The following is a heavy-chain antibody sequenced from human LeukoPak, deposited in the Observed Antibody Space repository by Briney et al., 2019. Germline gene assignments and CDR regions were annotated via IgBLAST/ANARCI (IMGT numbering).Heavy chain of an antibody. Sequence: GGSLRLSCAASGFTFSSFGMHWVRQAPGRGLEWVAVIWYDASNKYYADSVKGRFTISRDNSKNTLFLQMNSLRDDDTAVYYCVRGVGVSRFNYFDPWGQGTLVIVSS. D-gene: IGHD6-13*01. V-gene: IGHV3-33*01. J-gene: IGHJ5*02. CDR2: IWYDASNK. CDR1: GFTFSSFG. CDR3: VRGVGVSRFNYFDP.